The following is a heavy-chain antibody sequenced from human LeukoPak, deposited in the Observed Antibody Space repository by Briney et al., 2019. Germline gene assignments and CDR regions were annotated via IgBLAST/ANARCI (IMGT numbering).Heavy chain of an antibody. CDR1: GFTFSSYN. Sequence: GGSLRLSCAASGFTFSSYNMHWVRQATGKGLEWVSAIGTAGDTYYPGSVKGRFTISRENAKNSLYLQMNSLRAGDTAVYYCARDSTIVVVIDAFDIWGQGTMVTVSS. V-gene: IGHV3-13*01. CDR3: ARDSTIVVVIDAFDI. CDR2: IGTAGDT. D-gene: IGHD3-22*01. J-gene: IGHJ3*02.